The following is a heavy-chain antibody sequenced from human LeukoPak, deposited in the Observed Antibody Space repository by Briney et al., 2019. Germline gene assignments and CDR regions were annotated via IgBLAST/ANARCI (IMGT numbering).Heavy chain of an antibody. CDR1: GGSVSSDSYY. D-gene: IGHD2-2*01. J-gene: IGHJ4*02. Sequence: SETLSLTCTVSGGSVSSDSYYWSWIRQPPGKGLEWIGYISYTGSTNYNPSLKSRVIISVDTSKNQLSLKLSSVTAADTAVYYCAALYCSRSSCYFDYWGQGTLVTVSS. CDR2: ISYTGST. CDR3: AALYCSRSSCYFDY. V-gene: IGHV4-61*01.